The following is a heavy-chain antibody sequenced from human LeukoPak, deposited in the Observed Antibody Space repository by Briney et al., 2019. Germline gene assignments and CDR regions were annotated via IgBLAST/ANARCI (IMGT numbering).Heavy chain of an antibody. CDR2: IYHSGST. CDR1: GYSISSGYY. CDR3: ARDIWVGSAVGRASDDY. Sequence: PSETLSLTCTVSGYSISSGYYWGWIRQPPGKGLEWIGRIYHSGSTYYIPSLKSRVTISVDTSKNQFSLKLSSVTAADTAVYYCARDIWVGSAVGRASDDYWGQGTLVTVSS. D-gene: IGHD6-13*01. V-gene: IGHV4-38-2*02. J-gene: IGHJ4*02.